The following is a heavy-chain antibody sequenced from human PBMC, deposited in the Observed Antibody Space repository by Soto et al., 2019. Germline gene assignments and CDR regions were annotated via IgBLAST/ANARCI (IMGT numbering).Heavy chain of an antibody. V-gene: IGHV3-30*04. D-gene: IGHD4-4*01. CDR3: ARGLQVHDGMEV. CDR1: GFIFSNYA. J-gene: IGHJ6*02. Sequence: QVQLVESGGGMVQPGRSLRLSCAASGFIFSNYAMHWVRQAPGKGLEWVAVISFDGRNKYYADSVKGRFTISRDNSKLTLYLQMDSLRTEDTAVYYCARGLQVHDGMEVWGLGTTVSASS. CDR2: ISFDGRNK.